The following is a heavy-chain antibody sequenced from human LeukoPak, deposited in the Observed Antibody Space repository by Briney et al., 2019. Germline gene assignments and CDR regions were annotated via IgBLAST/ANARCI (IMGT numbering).Heavy chain of an antibody. D-gene: IGHD3-10*01. CDR1: GFTVSTNY. CDR3: ARVGDHYHWYLDL. Sequence: GGSLRLSCAASGFTVSTNYMNWVRLAPGKGLEWVSILYSGDTTYYADSVKGRFTISRDNSKNTLYLQMNSLRAEDTAVYYCARVGDHYHWYLDLWGRGTLVTVSS. CDR2: LYSGDTT. J-gene: IGHJ2*01. V-gene: IGHV3-53*01.